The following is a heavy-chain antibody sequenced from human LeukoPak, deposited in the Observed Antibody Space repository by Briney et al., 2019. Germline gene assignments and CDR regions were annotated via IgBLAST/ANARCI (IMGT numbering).Heavy chain of an antibody. CDR2: IYNSGST. Sequence: PSETLSLTCTVSGGSISSYYWSWIRQPPGKGLEWIGYIYNSGSTNYNSSLKSRVTISADTSKNQFSLKLSSVTAADTAVYYCARGGGNYYGSGGPPDPWGQGTLVTVSS. J-gene: IGHJ5*02. CDR1: GGSISSYY. CDR3: ARGGGNYYGSGGPPDP. V-gene: IGHV4-59*12. D-gene: IGHD3-10*01.